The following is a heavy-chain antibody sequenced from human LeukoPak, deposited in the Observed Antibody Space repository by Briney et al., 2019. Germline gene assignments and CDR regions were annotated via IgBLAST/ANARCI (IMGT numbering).Heavy chain of an antibody. CDR3: ARETIMITFGGVIVDGGGWFDP. D-gene: IGHD3-16*02. V-gene: IGHV1-69*04. J-gene: IGHJ5*02. CDR1: GGTFSSYA. CDR2: IIPILGIA. Sequence: SVKVSCKASGGTFSSYAISWVRQAPGQGPELMGRIIPILGIANYAQKFQGRVTITADKSTSTAYMELSSLRSEDTAVYYCARETIMITFGGVIVDGGGWFDPWGQGTLVTVSS.